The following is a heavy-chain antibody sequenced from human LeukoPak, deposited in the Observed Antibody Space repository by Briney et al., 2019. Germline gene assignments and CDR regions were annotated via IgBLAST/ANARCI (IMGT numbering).Heavy chain of an antibody. V-gene: IGHV3-74*01. CDR2: IHGDGDNI. CDR1: GFPFSIYA. Sequence: GGSLRLSCAASGFPFSIYAMYWVRQAPGKGLVWVARIHGDGDNISYADSVRGQFTISRDNAKDTLFLHMNSLRPEDTAVYYCARAQVGVPTDLWGQGTLVTVSS. CDR3: ARAQVGVPTDL. J-gene: IGHJ5*02. D-gene: IGHD1-26*01.